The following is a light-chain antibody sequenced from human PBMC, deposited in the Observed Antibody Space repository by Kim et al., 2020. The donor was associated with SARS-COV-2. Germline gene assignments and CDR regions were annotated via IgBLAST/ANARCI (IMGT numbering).Light chain of an antibody. J-gene: IGLJ2*01. Sequence: GQKVTLSCSGSSSNIGNNYVSWYQHLTGTAPKLLIYDNNKRPSGIPDRFSGSKSGTSATLDITGLQTGDEADYYCGTWDSSLSAVVFGGGTQLTVL. CDR2: DNN. V-gene: IGLV1-51*01. CDR1: SSNIGNNY. CDR3: GTWDSSLSAVV.